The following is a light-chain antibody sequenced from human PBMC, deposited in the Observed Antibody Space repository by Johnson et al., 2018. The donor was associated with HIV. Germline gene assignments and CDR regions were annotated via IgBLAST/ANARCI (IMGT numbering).Light chain of an antibody. CDR2: DNN. CDR3: GTWDSSLSVRYF. J-gene: IGLJ1*01. CDR1: SSNIGNNY. V-gene: IGLV1-51*01. Sequence: QSVLTQPPSVSAAPGQKVTISCSGSSSNIGNNYVSWYQQLPGTAPKLLIYDNNKRPSGIPDRFSGSKSGTSATLGITGLQTGDAADYYCGTWDSSLSVRYFFGTGTKLTFL.